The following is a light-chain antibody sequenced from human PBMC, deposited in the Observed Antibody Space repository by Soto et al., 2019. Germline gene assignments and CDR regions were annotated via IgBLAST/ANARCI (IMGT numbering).Light chain of an antibody. CDR2: DAS. Sequence: AESPAIIQLSPGERATLSCRAMQSVSSYLAWYQQKPGKAPRLLIYDASTRDTGITARFSGSGSGTDFTLTISSLEPEDFAVYYCQQRSNWPLSTFGQGTRLEIK. CDR1: QSVSSY. J-gene: IGKJ5*01. CDR3: QQRSNWPLST. V-gene: IGKV3-11*01.